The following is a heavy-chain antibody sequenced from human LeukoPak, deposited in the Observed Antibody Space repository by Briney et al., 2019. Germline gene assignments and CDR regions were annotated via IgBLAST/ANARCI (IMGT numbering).Heavy chain of an antibody. V-gene: IGHV3-72*01. CDR2: TRNKVNSDTT. CDR1: GFSFSDHY. Sequence: GGSLRLSCAGSGFSFSDHYIDWVRQAPGKGPEWIGRTRNKVNSDTTEYAASVKGRFSISRDDSKNSLFLQMNSLRPEDTAVYYCSRGYSGLLIYALDVWGQGTRVTVSS. D-gene: IGHD1-26*01. J-gene: IGHJ3*01. CDR3: SRGYSGLLIYALDV.